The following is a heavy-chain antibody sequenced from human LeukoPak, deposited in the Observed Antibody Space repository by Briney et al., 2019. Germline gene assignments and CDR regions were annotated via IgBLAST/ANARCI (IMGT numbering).Heavy chain of an antibody. V-gene: IGHV3-48*01. CDR3: ARDRSSGYYGSSDY. Sequence: GGSLRLSCAASGFTFSSYSMNWVRQVPGKGLEWVSYISSSSSTIYYADSVEGRFTISRDNAKNSLYLQMNSLRVDDTAVYYCARDRSSGYYGSSDYWGQGTLVTVSS. D-gene: IGHD3-22*01. CDR2: ISSSSSTI. CDR1: GFTFSSYS. J-gene: IGHJ4*02.